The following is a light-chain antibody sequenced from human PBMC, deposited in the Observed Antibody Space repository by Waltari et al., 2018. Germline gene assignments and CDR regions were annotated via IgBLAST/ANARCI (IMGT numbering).Light chain of an antibody. J-gene: IGKJ4*01. CDR1: QSLLHRNGYNF. CDR3: MQALQVPPT. V-gene: IGKV2-28*01. Sequence: DIVMTQSPLSLPVTPGEPASISCRPSQSLLHRNGYNFLDWYLQKPGQSPHLIIYLGSIRAYGVPDRCSGSGSGTDFTLKISRVEAEDVGVYYCMQALQVPPTFGGGTK. CDR2: LGS.